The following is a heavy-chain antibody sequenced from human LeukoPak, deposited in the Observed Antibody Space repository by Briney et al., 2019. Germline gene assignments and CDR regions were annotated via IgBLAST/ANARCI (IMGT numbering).Heavy chain of an antibody. CDR1: GFIFSNYL. D-gene: IGHD3-16*01. J-gene: IGHJ5*02. CDR2: ITGDGSNT. V-gene: IGHV3-74*01. CDR3: ATDWGGWTA. Sequence: GGSLRLSCAGSGFIFSNYLIHWVRQATGKGLVWVSRITGDGSNTLYAGSVQGRFTISRDNAKNTVYLQMNSLRAEDTAVYYCATDWGGWTAWGQGTLVTVSS.